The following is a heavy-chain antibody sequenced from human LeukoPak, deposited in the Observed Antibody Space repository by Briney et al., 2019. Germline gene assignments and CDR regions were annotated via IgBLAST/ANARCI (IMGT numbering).Heavy chain of an antibody. CDR1: GFTFSSFG. Sequence: PGGSLRLSCAASGFTFSSFGMHWVRQAPGKGLEWVAFIWYDGSNKYYADSVKGRFTISRDNSKNTLYLQMNSLRAEDTAVYYCAKDQGTMIVAHWGQGTLVTVSS. J-gene: IGHJ4*02. V-gene: IGHV3-30*02. CDR3: AKDQGTMIVAH. D-gene: IGHD3-22*01. CDR2: IWYDGSNK.